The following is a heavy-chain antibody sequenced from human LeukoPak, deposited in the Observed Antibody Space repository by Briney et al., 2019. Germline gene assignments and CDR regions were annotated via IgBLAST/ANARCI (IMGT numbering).Heavy chain of an antibody. D-gene: IGHD5-18*01. J-gene: IGHJ4*02. CDR2: IYYSGST. V-gene: IGHV4-61*08. Sequence: SQTLSLTCTVSGGSISSGGYYWSWIRQPPGKGLEWIGYIYYSGSTNYNPSLKSRVTISVDTSKNQFSLKLSSVTAADTAVYYCARARRGYSYGYIDYWGQGTLVTVSS. CDR1: GGSISSGGYY. CDR3: ARARRGYSYGYIDY.